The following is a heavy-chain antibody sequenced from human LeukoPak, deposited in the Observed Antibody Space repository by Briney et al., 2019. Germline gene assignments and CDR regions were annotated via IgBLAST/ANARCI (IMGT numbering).Heavy chain of an antibody. J-gene: IGHJ4*02. CDR2: ISYDGINT. Sequence: GRSLRLSCVASGFAFRNYGMHWVRQAPGKGLEWVAVISYDGINTHYADSVKGRFTISKDSSKNTLYLQLNTLRPEDTAVYYCANDDARGFGEPSPYDYWGQGTRVIVSS. V-gene: IGHV3-30*18. CDR1: GFAFRNYG. CDR3: ANDDARGFGEPSPYDY. D-gene: IGHD3-10*01.